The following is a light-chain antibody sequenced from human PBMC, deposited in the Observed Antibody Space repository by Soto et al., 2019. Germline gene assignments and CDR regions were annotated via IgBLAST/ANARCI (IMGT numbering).Light chain of an antibody. CDR3: QEYDDSPPIT. Sequence: EIVLTQSPDPLSLSPGERATLSCRASQSVRSGRLAWYQQKPGQAPRLVIFDASNRASGIPVRFSGSGSGTDFTLTITRLEPEDFAVYYCQEYDDSPPITFGLGTRLEIK. J-gene: IGKJ5*01. CDR1: QSVRSGR. CDR2: DAS. V-gene: IGKV3-20*01.